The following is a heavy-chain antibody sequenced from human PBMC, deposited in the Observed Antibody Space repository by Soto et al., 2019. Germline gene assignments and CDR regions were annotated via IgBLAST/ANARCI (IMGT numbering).Heavy chain of an antibody. D-gene: IGHD2-2*01. CDR1: GGSVSSGSYC. CDR2: IYYSGST. CDR3: ARKTKYWSNTNCPRDFFYY. Sequence: PSETLSLTCTVSGGSVSSGSYCWSWIRQPPGKGLEWIGYIYYSGSTNYNPSLKSRVTISVGTSKNQFSLKLSSVTAADTAVYYWARKTKYWSNTNCPRDFFYYWGQRTNVTVSS. J-gene: IGHJ3*01. V-gene: IGHV4-61*01.